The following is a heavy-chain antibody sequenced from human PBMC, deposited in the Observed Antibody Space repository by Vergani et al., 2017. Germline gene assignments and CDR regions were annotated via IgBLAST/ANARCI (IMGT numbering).Heavy chain of an antibody. Sequence: EVQLVESGGGLVQPGGSLRLSCAASGFTFSSYWMSWVRQAPGKGLEWVANIKQDGSEKYYVDSVKGRFTISRDNAKNSLYLQMNSLRAEDTAVYYCARVPNYYGSGFGMDVWGQGTTVTVSS. J-gene: IGHJ6*02. CDR2: IKQDGSEK. D-gene: IGHD3-10*01. CDR3: ARVPNYYGSGFGMDV. CDR1: GFTFSSYW. V-gene: IGHV3-7*01.